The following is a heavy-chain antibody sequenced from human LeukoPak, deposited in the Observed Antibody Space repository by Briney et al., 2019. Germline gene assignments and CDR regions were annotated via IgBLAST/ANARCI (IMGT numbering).Heavy chain of an antibody. CDR3: ARLARRGVPLAASGAYDYYGMDV. CDR2: IIPIADVT. D-gene: IGHD2-15*01. J-gene: IGHJ6*02. V-gene: IGHV1-69*04. CDR1: GGTFNSYA. Sequence: SVKVSCKASGGTFNSYALSWVRQAPGQGLEWMARIIPIADVTDHAQKLQGRITVTADKSTSTFFMELRSLTSDDTAVCYCARLARRGVPLAASGAYDYYGMDVWGQGTTVIVSS.